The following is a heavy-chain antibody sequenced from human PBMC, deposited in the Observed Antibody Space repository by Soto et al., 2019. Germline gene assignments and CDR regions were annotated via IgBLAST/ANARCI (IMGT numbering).Heavy chain of an antibody. CDR3: ASCRNIVVVAGYYMDV. Sequence: GGSLRLSCAASGFTFSSYSMNWVRQAPGKGLEWVSTISSSSSYIYYADSVKGRFTISRDNAKNSLYLQMNSLRAEDTAVYYCASCRNIVVVAGYYMDVWGKGTTVTVAS. V-gene: IGHV3-21*01. CDR1: GFTFSSYS. J-gene: IGHJ6*03. D-gene: IGHD2-15*01. CDR2: ISSSSSYI.